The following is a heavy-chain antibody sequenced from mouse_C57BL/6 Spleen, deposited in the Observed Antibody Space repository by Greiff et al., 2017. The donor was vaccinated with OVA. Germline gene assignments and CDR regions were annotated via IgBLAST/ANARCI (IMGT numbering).Heavy chain of an antibody. CDR2: IGPGSGST. V-gene: IGHV1-77*01. CDR3: ASPYYYGSSHWYFDV. Sequence: VKLQESGAELVKPGASVKISCKASGYTFTDYYINWVKQRPGQGLEWIGKIGPGSGSTYYNEKFKGKATLTADKSSSTAYMQLSSLTSEDSAVYFCASPYYYGSSHWYFDVWGTGTTVTVSS. CDR1: GYTFTDYY. D-gene: IGHD1-1*01. J-gene: IGHJ1*03.